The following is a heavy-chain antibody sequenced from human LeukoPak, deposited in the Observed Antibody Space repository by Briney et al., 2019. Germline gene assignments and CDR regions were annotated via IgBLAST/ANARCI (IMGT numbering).Heavy chain of an antibody. D-gene: IGHD6-13*01. Sequence: GGSLRLSCAASGFTFSSYAMHWVRQAPGKGLEWVAVISYDGSNKYYADSVKGRFTISRDNSKNTLYLQMNNLRAEDTAVYYCARVYGIAAAGRGYFDYWGQGTLVTVSS. CDR2: ISYDGSNK. V-gene: IGHV3-30-3*01. CDR1: GFTFSSYA. J-gene: IGHJ4*02. CDR3: ARVYGIAAAGRGYFDY.